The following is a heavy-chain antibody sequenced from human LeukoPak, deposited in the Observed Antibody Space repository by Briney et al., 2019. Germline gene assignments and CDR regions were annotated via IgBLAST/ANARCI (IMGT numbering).Heavy chain of an antibody. Sequence: PSETLPLTCAVSGYSINSSYFWAWIRQTPGKGLEWIGSIYHSGNTYSNPSLKSRVTISVDTSKNQFSLNLNSVTAADTALYYCARHGANYYYFDYWGQGTLVTVSS. CDR2: IYHSGNT. J-gene: IGHJ4*02. V-gene: IGHV4-38-2*01. CDR3: ARHGANYYYFDY. CDR1: GYSINSSYF. D-gene: IGHD4/OR15-4a*01.